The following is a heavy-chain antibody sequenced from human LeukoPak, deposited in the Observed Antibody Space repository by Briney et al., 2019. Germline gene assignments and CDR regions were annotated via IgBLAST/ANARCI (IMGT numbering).Heavy chain of an antibody. CDR1: GYTFTSYY. CDR3: ATEGFESSSSVDY. CDR2: INPNSGGT. J-gene: IGHJ4*02. Sequence: GASVKVSCKASGYTFTSYYMHWVRQAPGQGLEWMGWINPNSGGTNYAQKFQGRVTMTRDTSISTAYMELSRLRSDDTAVYYCATEGFESSSSVDYWGQGTLVTVSS. V-gene: IGHV1-2*02. D-gene: IGHD6-6*01.